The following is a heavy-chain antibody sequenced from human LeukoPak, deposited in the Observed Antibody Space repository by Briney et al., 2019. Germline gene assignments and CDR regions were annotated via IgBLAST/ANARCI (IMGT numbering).Heavy chain of an antibody. Sequence: PSETLSLTCAVYDGSFSGYYWSWIRQPPGKGLEWIGEINHSGSTNYIPSLKSRVTISVDTSKNQFSLKLSSVTAADTAVYYCARLNGASSSGGDYWGQGTLVTVSS. V-gene: IGHV4-34*01. CDR2: INHSGST. D-gene: IGHD6-19*01. J-gene: IGHJ4*02. CDR1: DGSFSGYY. CDR3: ARLNGASSSGGDY.